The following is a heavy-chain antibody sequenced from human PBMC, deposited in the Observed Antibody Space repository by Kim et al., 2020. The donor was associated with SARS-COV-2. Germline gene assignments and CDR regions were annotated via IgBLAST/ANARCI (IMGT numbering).Heavy chain of an antibody. CDR1: GFTFSSYA. CDR3: AKDRRYDFWSGYYSDYYGMDV. CDR2: ISGSGGST. J-gene: IGHJ6*02. D-gene: IGHD3-3*01. V-gene: IGHV3-23*01. Sequence: GGSLRLSCAASGFTFSSYAMSWVRQAPGKGLEWVSAISGSGGSTYYADSVKGRFTISRDNSKNTLYLQMNSLRAEDTAVYYCAKDRRYDFWSGYYSDYYGMDVWGQGTTVTVSS.